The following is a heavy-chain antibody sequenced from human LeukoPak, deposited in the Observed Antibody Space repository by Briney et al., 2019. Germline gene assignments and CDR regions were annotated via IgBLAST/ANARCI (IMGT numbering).Heavy chain of an antibody. CDR1: GFTFDDYA. Sequence: GGSLRLSCAASGFTFDDYAMHWVRQAPGKGLEWVSGISWNSGSIGYADSVKGRFTISRDNSKNTLYLQMNSLRAEDTAVYSCAKGKTSLDYWGQGTLVTVSS. CDR3: AKGKTSLDY. J-gene: IGHJ4*02. CDR2: ISWNSGSI. V-gene: IGHV3-9*01.